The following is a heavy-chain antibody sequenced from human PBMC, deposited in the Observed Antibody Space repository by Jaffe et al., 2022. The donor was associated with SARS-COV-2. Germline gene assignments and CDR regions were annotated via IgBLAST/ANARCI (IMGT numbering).Heavy chain of an antibody. D-gene: IGHD2-2*01. CDR3: AKDLRSSEYQHLYFDY. CDR1: GFTFSTYA. CDR2: ISNSGSNR. V-gene: IGHV3-23*04. J-gene: IGHJ4*02. Sequence: EVQLVESGGGLVQPGGSLRLSCAASGFTFSTYAMTWVRQAPGKGLEWVSSISNSGSNRHYADSVKGRFTISRDNSKNILYLQLNSLRAEDTAVYFCAKDLRSSEYQHLYFDYWGQGILVTVSS.